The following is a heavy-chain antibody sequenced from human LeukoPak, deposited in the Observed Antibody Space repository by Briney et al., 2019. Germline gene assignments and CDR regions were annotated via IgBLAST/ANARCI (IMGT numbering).Heavy chain of an antibody. CDR1: GGTFTSYG. V-gene: IGHV1-18*01. Sequence: GASVKVSCKASGGTFTSYGISWVRQAPGQGLEWMGWISAYNGNTNYAQKLQGRVTMTTDTSTSTAYTELRSLRSDDTAVYYCARQPLHYYDSSGYYSHFDYWGQGTLVTVSS. D-gene: IGHD3-22*01. J-gene: IGHJ4*02. CDR3: ARQPLHYYDSSGYYSHFDY. CDR2: ISAYNGNT.